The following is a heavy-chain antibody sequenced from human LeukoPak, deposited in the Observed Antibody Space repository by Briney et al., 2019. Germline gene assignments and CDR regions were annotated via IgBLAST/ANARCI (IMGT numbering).Heavy chain of an antibody. CDR3: AKSFTSSSSDY. CDR2: ISVGGTTT. J-gene: IGHJ4*02. D-gene: IGHD6-13*01. CDR1: GFTFSNYA. Sequence: PGGSLTLSCVASGFTFSNYAMSWIRQAPGKGLEWVSSISVGGTTTYYADSVKGRFSISRDNSENTLYLQMNGLRADDTAVYSCAKSFTSSSSDYWGQGTLVTVSS. V-gene: IGHV3-23*01.